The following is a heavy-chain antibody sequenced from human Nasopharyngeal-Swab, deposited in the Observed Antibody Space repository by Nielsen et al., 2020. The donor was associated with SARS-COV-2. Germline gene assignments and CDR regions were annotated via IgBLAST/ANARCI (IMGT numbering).Heavy chain of an antibody. V-gene: IGHV3-33*08. J-gene: IGHJ5*02. CDR1: GFTFSSYE. CDR3: ARSMVRGVKGPFDP. CDR2: IWYDGSNK. Sequence: GGSLRLSCAASGFTFSSYEMNWVRQAPGKGLEWVAVIWYDGSNKYYADSVKGRFTISRDNSKNTLYLQMNSLRAEDTAVYYCARSMVRGVKGPFDPWGQGTLVTVSS. D-gene: IGHD3-10*01.